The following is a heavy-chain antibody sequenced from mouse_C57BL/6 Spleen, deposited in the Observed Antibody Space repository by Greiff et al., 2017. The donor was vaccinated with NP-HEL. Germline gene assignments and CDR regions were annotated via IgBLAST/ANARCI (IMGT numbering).Heavy chain of an antibody. J-gene: IGHJ2*01. CDR3: ARGLWDY. V-gene: IGHV1-26*01. CDR2: INPNNGGT. Sequence: EVQLQQSGPELVKPGASVKISCKASGYTFTDYYMNWVKQSHGKSLEWIGDINPNNGGTSYNQKFKGKATLTVDKSSSTAYMELRSLTSEDSAVYYCARGLWDYWGQGTTLTVSS. CDR1: GYTFTDYY. D-gene: IGHD1-1*02.